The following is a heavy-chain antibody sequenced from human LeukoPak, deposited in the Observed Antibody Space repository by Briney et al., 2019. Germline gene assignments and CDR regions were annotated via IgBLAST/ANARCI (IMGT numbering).Heavy chain of an antibody. D-gene: IGHD6-19*01. CDR3: TKDIGSVWFFYFDC. J-gene: IGHJ4*02. Sequence: GGSLRLSCAASGFTFDDYAMHWVRQAPGKGLEWVSGTIWNSGSIGYADSVKGRFTISRDNAKHSLYLQMNSLRPEDTALYFCTKDIGSVWFFYFDCWGQGTPVTVSS. CDR2: TIWNSGSI. V-gene: IGHV3-9*01. CDR1: GFTFDDYA.